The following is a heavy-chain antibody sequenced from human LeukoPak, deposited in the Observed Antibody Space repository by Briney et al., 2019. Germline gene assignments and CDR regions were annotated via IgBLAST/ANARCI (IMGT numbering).Heavy chain of an antibody. CDR1: GGSLSSSSYY. CDR3: ARGERYDFWSGSSYYYMDV. J-gene: IGHJ6*03. V-gene: IGHV4-39*07. D-gene: IGHD3-3*01. Sequence: PSETLSLTCTVSGGSLSSSSYYWGWIRQPPGKGLEWIGSVYYTGASYYNPSLKSRVTISVDTSKNQFSLKLSSVTAADTAVYYCARGERYDFWSGSSYYYMDVWGKGTTVTVSS. CDR2: VYYTGAS.